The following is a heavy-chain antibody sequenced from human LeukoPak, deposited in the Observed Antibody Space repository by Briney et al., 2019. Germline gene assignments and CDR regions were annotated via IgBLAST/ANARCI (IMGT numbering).Heavy chain of an antibody. D-gene: IGHD6-19*01. CDR3: AREGSSGWYQIFHYYYGMDV. J-gene: IGHJ6*02. V-gene: IGHV1-2*02. CDR2: INPNSGGT. Sequence: ASVKVSCKASGYAFTGYYMHWVRQAPGQGLEWMGWINPNSGGTNYAQKFQGRVTMTRDTSISTAYMELSGLRSDDTAVYYCAREGSSGWYQIFHYYYGMDVWGQGTTVTVSS. CDR1: GYAFTGYY.